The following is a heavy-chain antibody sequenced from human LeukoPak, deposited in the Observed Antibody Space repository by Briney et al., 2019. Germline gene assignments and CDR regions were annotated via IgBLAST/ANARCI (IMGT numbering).Heavy chain of an antibody. J-gene: IGHJ4*02. CDR2: INHSGST. CDR3: ARTRSRVRGVTGVFDY. D-gene: IGHD3-10*01. V-gene: IGHV4-34*01. Sequence: SETLSLTCAVYGGSFSGYYWSWIRQPPGKGLEWIGEINHSGSTNYNPSLKSRVTISVDTSKNQFSLKLSSVTAADTAVYYCARTRSRVRGVTGVFDYWGQGTLVTVSS. CDR1: GGSFSGYY.